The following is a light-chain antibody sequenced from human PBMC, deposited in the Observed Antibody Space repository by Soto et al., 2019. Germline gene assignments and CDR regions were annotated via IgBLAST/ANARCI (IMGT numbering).Light chain of an antibody. CDR3: QQYDSYSPLT. V-gene: IGKV1-5*01. CDR1: QSISSW. J-gene: IGKJ4*01. Sequence: DIQMTQSPSSVSASVVDRVTITCRASQSISSWLAWYQQKPGKAPKLLIYAASTLQSGVPSRFSGSGSGTDFTLTISSLQPDDFATYYCQQYDSYSPLTFGGGTKVDIK. CDR2: AAS.